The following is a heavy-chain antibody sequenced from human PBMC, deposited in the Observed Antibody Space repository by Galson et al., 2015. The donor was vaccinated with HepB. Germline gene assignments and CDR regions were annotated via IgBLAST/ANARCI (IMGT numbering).Heavy chain of an antibody. D-gene: IGHD5-18*01. V-gene: IGHV4-39*07. CDR3: ARAAGDSSTYANDY. CDR2: IYYTGNT. CDR1: YY. Sequence: YYWVWVRQPPEKGLEWIGSIYYTGNTYYKSSLKSRVTISADMSKNQFSLKVNSVTAADTAVYYCARAAGDSSTYANDYWGQGALVTVSS. J-gene: IGHJ4*02.